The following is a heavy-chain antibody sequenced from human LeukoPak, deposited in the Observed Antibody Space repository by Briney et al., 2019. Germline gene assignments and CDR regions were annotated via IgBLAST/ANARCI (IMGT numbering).Heavy chain of an antibody. CDR3: AKDGDSSWFDR. Sequence: PGGSLRLSCAASGFTFSSYGMHWVRQAAGKGLEWVAVISYEGSNKYYADSVKGRFTISRDNSKNPLYLQMNSVRAEDTAVYYCAKDGDSSWFDRWGQGTLVTVSS. CDR2: ISYEGSNK. CDR1: GFTFSSYG. V-gene: IGHV3-30*18. J-gene: IGHJ5*02. D-gene: IGHD3-22*01.